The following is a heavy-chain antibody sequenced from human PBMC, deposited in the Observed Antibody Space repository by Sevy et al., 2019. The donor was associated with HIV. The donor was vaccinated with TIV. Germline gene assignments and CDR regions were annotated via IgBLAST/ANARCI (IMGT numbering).Heavy chain of an antibody. CDR2: ISAYNGNT. J-gene: IGHJ5*02. Sequence: ASVKVPCKASGYTFTSYGISWVRQAPGQGLEWMGCISAYNGNTNYAQKLQGRVTMTTDTSTSTAYMELRSLRSDDTAVYYCARDIVVVPAAIAPYNWFDPWGQGTLVTVSS. V-gene: IGHV1-18*01. CDR1: GYTFTSYG. D-gene: IGHD2-2*02. CDR3: ARDIVVVPAAIAPYNWFDP.